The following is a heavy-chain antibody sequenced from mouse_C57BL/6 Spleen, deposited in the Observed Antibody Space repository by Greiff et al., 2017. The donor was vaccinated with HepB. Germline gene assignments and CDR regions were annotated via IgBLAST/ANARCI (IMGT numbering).Heavy chain of an antibody. J-gene: IGHJ3*01. CDR1: GYTFTDYN. Sequence: EVQVVESGPELVKPGASVKMSCKASGYTFTDYNMHWVKQSHGKSLEWIGYINPNNGGTSYNQKFKGKATLTVNKSSSTAYMELRSLTSEDSAVYYCARSGFYDSPFAYWGQGTLVTVSA. V-gene: IGHV1-22*01. D-gene: IGHD2-12*01. CDR3: ARSGFYDSPFAY. CDR2: INPNNGGT.